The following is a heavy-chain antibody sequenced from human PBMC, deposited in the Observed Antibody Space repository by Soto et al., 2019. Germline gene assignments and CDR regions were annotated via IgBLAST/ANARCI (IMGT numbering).Heavy chain of an antibody. Sequence: EVQLVESGGGLVQPGGSLRLSCAASAFSFSNFWMAWVRQTPGKGPEWVATIKDDGSEKYYVDSLKGRFTVSRDNAENSLYLQMNSLRVEDTAIYYCTSDVGWGDFDIWGQGTMVIVSS. CDR3: TSDVGWGDFDI. V-gene: IGHV3-7*01. D-gene: IGHD6-19*01. CDR1: AFSFSNFW. CDR2: IKDDGSEK. J-gene: IGHJ3*02.